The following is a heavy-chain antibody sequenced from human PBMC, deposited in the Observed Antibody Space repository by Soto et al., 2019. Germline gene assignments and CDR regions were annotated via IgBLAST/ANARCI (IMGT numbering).Heavy chain of an antibody. V-gene: IGHV4-39*01. CDR2: IYYSGST. CDR1: GGAIRSGTYY. J-gene: IGHJ3*02. CDR3: ARHAEMARMPAFDI. Sequence: SETLSLTGTVTGGAIRSGTYYWGWIRQPPGKGLEWIGSIYYSGSTYYNPSLKSRVTISVDTSKNQFSLKLSSVTAADTAVYYCARHAEMARMPAFDIWGRGTVVS. D-gene: IGHD2-2*01.